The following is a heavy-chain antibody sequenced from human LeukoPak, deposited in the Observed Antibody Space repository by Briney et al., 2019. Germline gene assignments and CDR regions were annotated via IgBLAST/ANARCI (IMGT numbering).Heavy chain of an antibody. CDR1: GYTFTGYH. CDR3: ARDQVARDIVVVLTATGTIDY. D-gene: IGHD2-15*01. J-gene: IGHJ4*02. V-gene: IGHV1-2*02. Sequence: ASVKVSCKASGYTFTGYHMHWVRQAPGQGLEWVGWINPNSGDTTFAQKFQGRVTMTRDTSISTAFMELSRLRSDDTAVYYCARDQVARDIVVVLTATGTIDYWGQGTLVTVSS. CDR2: INPNSGDT.